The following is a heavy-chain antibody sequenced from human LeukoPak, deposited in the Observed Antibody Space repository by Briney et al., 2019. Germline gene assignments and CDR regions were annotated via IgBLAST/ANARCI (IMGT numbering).Heavy chain of an antibody. Sequence: PGGSLRLSCAASGFTFSDYYMSWIRQAPGKGLEWVSYISSSGSTIYYADSVKGRFTISRDNAKNSLYLQMNSLRAEDTAVYYCARDAMVGATTEWSPFDYWGQGTLVTVSS. CDR2: ISSSGSTI. V-gene: IGHV3-11*01. D-gene: IGHD1-26*01. CDR3: ARDAMVGATTEWSPFDY. J-gene: IGHJ4*02. CDR1: GFTFSDYY.